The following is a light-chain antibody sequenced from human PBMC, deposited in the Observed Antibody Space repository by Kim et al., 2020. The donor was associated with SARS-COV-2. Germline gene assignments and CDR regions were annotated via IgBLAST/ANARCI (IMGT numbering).Light chain of an antibody. Sequence: LSPGERSSLSGRASQSGRSYLAWDQQKPAQAPRLLIYDEANRATGIPARFSGSGSGTDVTLNINSLEPEDFAVYYCQQRSNWPPYTFGQGTKLEI. J-gene: IGKJ2*01. CDR1: QSGRSY. V-gene: IGKV3-11*01. CDR3: QQRSNWPPYT. CDR2: DEA.